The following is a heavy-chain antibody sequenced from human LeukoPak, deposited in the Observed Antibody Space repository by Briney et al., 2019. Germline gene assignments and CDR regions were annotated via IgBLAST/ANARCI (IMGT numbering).Heavy chain of an antibody. D-gene: IGHD2-15*01. CDR3: VKALGYCSGGSCLSFDI. CDR1: GFTFSSYS. V-gene: IGHV3-64D*06. CDR2: ITSNGGST. Sequence: AGGSLRLSCAASGFTFSSYSMDWVRQAPGKGLEYVSAITSNGGSTYYADSVKGRFTISRDNSKNTLYLQMSSLRAEDTAVYYCVKALGYCSGGSCLSFDIWGQGTMVTVSS. J-gene: IGHJ3*02.